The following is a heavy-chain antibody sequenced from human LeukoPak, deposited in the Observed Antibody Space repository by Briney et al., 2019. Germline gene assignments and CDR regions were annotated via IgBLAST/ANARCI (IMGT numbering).Heavy chain of an antibody. CDR2: IRYDGSSK. D-gene: IGHD1-26*01. CDR1: GFTFSNYG. Sequence: GGSLRLSCAASGFTFSNYGMHWVRQAPGKGLEWVTFIRYDGSSKYYAESVKGRFTISRDNSKNTLYLQMNSLRAEDTAVYYCAKDNGGSIPFDYWGQGTLVTVSS. CDR3: AKDNGGSIPFDY. V-gene: IGHV3-30*02. J-gene: IGHJ4*02.